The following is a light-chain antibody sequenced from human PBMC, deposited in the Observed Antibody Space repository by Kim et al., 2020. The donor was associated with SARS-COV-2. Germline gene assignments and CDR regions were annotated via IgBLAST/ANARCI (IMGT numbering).Light chain of an antibody. CDR1: SRDVGGYNY. Sequence: GQSVTISCPGASRDVGGYNYVSWYQQHPGKAPKLLIYDVSAWPSGVPDRFSGSKSGNTASLTISGLQADDEADYYCCSYAGSYSWVFGGGTKLTVL. J-gene: IGLJ3*02. CDR3: CSYAGSYSWV. V-gene: IGLV2-11*03. CDR2: DVS.